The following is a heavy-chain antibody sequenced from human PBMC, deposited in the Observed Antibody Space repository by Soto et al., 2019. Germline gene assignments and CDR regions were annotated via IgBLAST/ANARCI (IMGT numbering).Heavy chain of an antibody. CDR1: GGTFSSFP. CDR2: IIPVLGAP. D-gene: IGHD3-22*01. J-gene: IGHJ4*02. Sequence: QVQLVQSGTEVKKPGSSVKVSCKTSGGTFSSFPIAWVRQAPGQGLEWVEGIIPVLGAPSYAQTFQGRVTITADESTSAAYLELSSLRSDDTAVYFCARDRHYENHTFYYLKYYFDYWGQGTLVTVSS. V-gene: IGHV1-69*01. CDR3: ARDRHYENHTFYYLKYYFDY.